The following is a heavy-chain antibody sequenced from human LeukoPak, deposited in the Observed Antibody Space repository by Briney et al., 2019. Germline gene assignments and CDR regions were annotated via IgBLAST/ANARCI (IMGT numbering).Heavy chain of an antibody. Sequence: ASVKVSCKVSGYTLTELSMHWVRQAPGKGLEWMGGFDPEDGETIYAQKFQGRVTMTEDTSTDTAYMELSSLRSEDTAVYYCATGLRREPPIDYWGQGTLVTVSS. CDR2: FDPEDGET. V-gene: IGHV1-24*01. J-gene: IGHJ4*02. CDR3: ATGLRREPPIDY. D-gene: IGHD1-26*01. CDR1: GYTLTELS.